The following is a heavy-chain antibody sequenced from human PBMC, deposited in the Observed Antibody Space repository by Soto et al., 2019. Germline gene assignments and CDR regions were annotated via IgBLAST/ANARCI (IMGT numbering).Heavy chain of an antibody. V-gene: IGHV3-23*04. CDR2: ISSSGGST. D-gene: IGHD3-22*01. CDR1: GFTFSSYS. J-gene: IGHJ4*02. Sequence: EVQLVESGGGLVKPGGSLRLSCAASGFTFSSYSMNWVRQAPGKGLEWVSSISSSGGSTYYADSVKGRFTISRDNSKNTLYLQMNSLRAEDTAVYYCAKDDSSGYGENDYWGQGTLVTVSS. CDR3: AKDDSSGYGENDY.